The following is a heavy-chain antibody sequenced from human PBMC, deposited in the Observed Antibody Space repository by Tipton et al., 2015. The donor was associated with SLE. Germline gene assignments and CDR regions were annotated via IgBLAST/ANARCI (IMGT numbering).Heavy chain of an antibody. CDR1: GDSISFTYY. CDR2: IDDSGIT. D-gene: IGHD1-14*01. J-gene: IGHJ4*02. CDR3: ARGKTRVEY. V-gene: IGHV4-38-2*01. Sequence: TLSLTCAVTGDSISFTYYWAWIRQPPGKGLEWIGNIDDSGITNYNPSLKSRVTISIDTSKKQFSLKLNSVTAADTAVYYCARGKTRVEYWGQGTLVTVSS.